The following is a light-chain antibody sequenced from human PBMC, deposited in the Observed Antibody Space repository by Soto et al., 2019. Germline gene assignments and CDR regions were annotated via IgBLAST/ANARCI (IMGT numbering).Light chain of an antibody. CDR2: DAS. V-gene: IGKV3-20*01. CDR1: QSVSSSY. J-gene: IGKJ1*01. Sequence: EIVLTQSPGTLSLSPGERATLSCRASQSVSSSYLAWYQQKPGQAPRLLIYDASSRATRIPDRFSGSGSGTDFTLTISRLEPEDFAVYYCQQYGSSPGTFGQGTKVEIK. CDR3: QQYGSSPGT.